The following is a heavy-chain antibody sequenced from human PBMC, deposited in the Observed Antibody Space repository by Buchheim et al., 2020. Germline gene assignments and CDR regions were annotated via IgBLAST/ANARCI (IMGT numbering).Heavy chain of an antibody. V-gene: IGHV4-61*02. J-gene: IGHJ6*02. CDR2: IYTSGST. CDR1: GGSISSGSYY. D-gene: IGHD2-2*01. CDR3: ARDPIVVVPAITFYYGMDV. Sequence: QVQLQESGPGLVKPSQTLSLTCTVSGGSISSGSYYWSWIRQPAGKGLEWIGRIYTSGSTNYNPSLKSRVTISVYQSTNQFSLKLSSVTAADTAVYYCARDPIVVVPAITFYYGMDVWGQGTT.